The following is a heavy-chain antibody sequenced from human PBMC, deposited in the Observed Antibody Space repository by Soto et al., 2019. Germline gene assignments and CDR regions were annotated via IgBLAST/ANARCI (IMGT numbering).Heavy chain of an antibody. Sequence: QVQLVESGGGVVQPGRSLRLSCAASGFTFSSYGMHWVRQAPGKGLEWVAVISYDGSNKYYADSVKGRFTISRDNSKNTLYLQMNSLRAEDTAVYYCAKLGSSRYYYYMDVWGKGTTVTVSS. CDR1: GFTFSSYG. V-gene: IGHV3-30*18. J-gene: IGHJ6*03. CDR2: ISYDGSNK. CDR3: AKLGSSRYYYYMDV.